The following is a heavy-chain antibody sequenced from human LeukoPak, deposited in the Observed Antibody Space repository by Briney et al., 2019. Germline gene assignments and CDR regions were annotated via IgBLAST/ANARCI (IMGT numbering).Heavy chain of an antibody. D-gene: IGHD6-19*01. Sequence: PSETLSLTCTVSGGSISSGSYYWSWIRQPAGKGLEWIGRIYTSRSTNYNPSLKSRVTISVDTSKNQFSLKLSSVTAADTAVYYCARDIPMYSSGWYFWFDPWGQGTLVTVSS. V-gene: IGHV4-61*02. J-gene: IGHJ5*02. CDR3: ARDIPMYSSGWYFWFDP. CDR1: GGSISSGSYY. CDR2: IYTSRST.